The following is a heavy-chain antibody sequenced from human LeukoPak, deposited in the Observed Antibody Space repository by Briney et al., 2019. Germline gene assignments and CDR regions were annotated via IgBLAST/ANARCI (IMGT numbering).Heavy chain of an antibody. CDR2: INTKGET. CDR1: GVSMSAFQ. Sequence: SETLSLTCAVSGVSMSAFQWSWVRQSLEKGLEWIGCINTKGETNYNPSLKSRVTTSVDTSKSQFSLRLTSVTAADTAVYYCATSNDAKIAPFDHWGQGALVTVSS. CDR3: ATSNDAKIAPFDH. V-gene: IGHV4-4*09. J-gene: IGHJ4*02. D-gene: IGHD2-8*01.